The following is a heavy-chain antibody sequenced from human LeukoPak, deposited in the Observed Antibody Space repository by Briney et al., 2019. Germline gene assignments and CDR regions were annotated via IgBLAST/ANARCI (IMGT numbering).Heavy chain of an antibody. D-gene: IGHD3-22*01. CDR3: AKRGVVIRVILVGFHKEANYFDS. V-gene: IGHV3-23*01. J-gene: IGHJ4*02. CDR1: GITLSNYG. Sequence: LSGGSLRLSCAVSGITLSNYGMSWVRQAPGKGLEWVAGISDSAGRTNYADSVKGRFTISRDNPKNTLYLQMNSLRAEDTAVYFCAKRGVVIRVILVGFHKEANYFDSWGQGALVTVSS. CDR2: ISDSAGRT.